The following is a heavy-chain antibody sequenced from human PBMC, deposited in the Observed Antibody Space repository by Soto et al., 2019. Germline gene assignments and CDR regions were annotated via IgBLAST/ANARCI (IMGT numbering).Heavy chain of an antibody. D-gene: IGHD7-27*01. CDR2: INAGNGNT. Sequence: GASVKVSCKASGYTFTSYAMHWVRRAPGQRLEWMGWINAGNGNTAYAQKFQGRVTMTRDTSKSTAFMELSSLTSEDTAVYYCARGPRNWGVDYWGQGTLVTVSS. J-gene: IGHJ4*02. CDR1: GYTFTSYA. V-gene: IGHV1-3*01. CDR3: ARGPRNWGVDY.